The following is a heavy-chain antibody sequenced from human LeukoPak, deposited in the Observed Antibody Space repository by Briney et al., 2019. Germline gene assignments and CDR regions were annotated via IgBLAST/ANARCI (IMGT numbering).Heavy chain of an antibody. Sequence: SETLSLTCAVSGDSFSSHYWTWIRQSPGTGLEWIGYISHIGRTNYNPSLKSRVTISIDTSKNQFSLKLRSVTAADTAVCYCARDLVTVTKGFDIWGQGTMVSVSS. V-gene: IGHV4-59*11. CDR2: ISHIGRT. CDR1: GDSFSSHY. CDR3: ARDLVTVTKGFDI. J-gene: IGHJ3*02. D-gene: IGHD4-17*01.